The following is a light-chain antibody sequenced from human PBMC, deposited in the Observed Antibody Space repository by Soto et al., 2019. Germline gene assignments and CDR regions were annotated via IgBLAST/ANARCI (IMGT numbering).Light chain of an antibody. Sequence: DIQMTQSPSTLSGSVGDRVTITCWASQTISSWLAWYQQKPGKAPKLLSYKASTLKSGVPSRFSGSGSGTEFTLTISSLQPDDFATYYCQHYNSYSEAFGQGTKVDI. CDR1: QTISSW. J-gene: IGKJ1*01. CDR3: QHYNSYSEA. V-gene: IGKV1-5*03. CDR2: KAS.